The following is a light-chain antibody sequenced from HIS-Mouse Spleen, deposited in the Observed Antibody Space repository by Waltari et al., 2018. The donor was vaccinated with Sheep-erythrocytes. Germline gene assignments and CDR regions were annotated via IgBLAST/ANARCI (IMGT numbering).Light chain of an antibody. CDR3: QQYNNWPLT. V-gene: IGKV3-15*01. CDR2: GAS. Sequence: EIVMTQSPATLSVSPGERATLSCRASQRVSSNLAWYQQKPGQAPRLLIYGASTRATGIPARFSGSGSGTEFTLTISSLQSEDFAVYYCQQYNNWPLTFGEGTK. J-gene: IGKJ4*01. CDR1: QRVSSN.